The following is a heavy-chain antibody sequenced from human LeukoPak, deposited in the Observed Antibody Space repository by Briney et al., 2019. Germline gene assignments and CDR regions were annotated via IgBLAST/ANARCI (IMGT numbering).Heavy chain of an antibody. CDR1: GGSISSYY. V-gene: IGHV4-59*01. CDR3: AAGYSSGWYYDY. Sequence: SETLSLTCTVSGGSISSYYWSWIRQPPGKGLEWIGYIYYSGSTNYNPSLKSRVTISVDTSKNQFSLKLSSVTAADTAVYYCAAGYSSGWYYDYWGQGTLVTVSS. D-gene: IGHD6-19*01. J-gene: IGHJ4*02. CDR2: IYYSGST.